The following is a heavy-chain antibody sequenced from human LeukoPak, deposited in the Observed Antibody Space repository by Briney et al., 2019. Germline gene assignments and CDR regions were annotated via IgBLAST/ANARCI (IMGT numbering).Heavy chain of an antibody. D-gene: IGHD3-10*01. Sequence: GGSLRLSCAASGFTFSTYSMNWVRQAPGKGLEWVSSISSSSRYIYYADSVKGRFTISRDNAKNSLYLQMNSLRAEDTAVYYCAREYGSRRGLWAFDIWGPGTMVTVSS. J-gene: IGHJ3*02. CDR3: AREYGSRRGLWAFDI. V-gene: IGHV3-21*01. CDR2: ISSSSRYI. CDR1: GFTFSTYS.